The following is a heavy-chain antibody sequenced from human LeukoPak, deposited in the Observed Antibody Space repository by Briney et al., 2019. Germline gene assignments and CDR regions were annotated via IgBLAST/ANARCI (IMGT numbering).Heavy chain of an antibody. CDR1: GGSISSYY. D-gene: IGHD3-3*01. V-gene: IGHV4-59*01. Sequence: SETLSLTCTVSGGSISSYYWSWIRQPPGKGLEWIGYIYYSGSTNYNPSLKSRVTISVDTSKNQFSLKLSSVTAADTAVHYCARDDFWSGYPDYWGQGTLVTVSS. CDR3: ARDDFWSGYPDY. J-gene: IGHJ4*02. CDR2: IYYSGST.